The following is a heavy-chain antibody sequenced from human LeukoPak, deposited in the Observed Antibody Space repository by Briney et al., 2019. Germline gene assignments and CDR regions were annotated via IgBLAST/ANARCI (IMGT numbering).Heavy chain of an antibody. CDR3: ARGGAAFDY. CDR1: GFTFSSYS. Sequence: GGSLRLSCAASGFTFSSYSMNWVRQAPGKGLEWVSSISSSSSYIDYADSVKGRFTISRDNAKNSLYLQMNSLRAEDTAVYYCARGGAAFDYWGQGTLVTVSS. J-gene: IGHJ4*02. CDR2: ISSSSSYI. V-gene: IGHV3-21*01. D-gene: IGHD1-26*01.